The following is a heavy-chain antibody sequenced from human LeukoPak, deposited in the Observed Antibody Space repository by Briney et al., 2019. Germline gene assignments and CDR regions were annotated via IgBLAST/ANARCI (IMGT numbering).Heavy chain of an antibody. J-gene: IGHJ3*02. CDR1: GFTFSSYA. CDR2: ISGSGGST. CDR3: AKVEWLFLFAFDI. Sequence: GGSLRLSCAASGFTFSSYAMSWVRQAPGEGLEWVSAISGSGGSTYYADSVKGRFTISRDNSKNTLYLQMNSLRAEDTAVYYCAKVEWLFLFAFDIWGQGTIVTVSS. D-gene: IGHD3-3*01. V-gene: IGHV3-23*01.